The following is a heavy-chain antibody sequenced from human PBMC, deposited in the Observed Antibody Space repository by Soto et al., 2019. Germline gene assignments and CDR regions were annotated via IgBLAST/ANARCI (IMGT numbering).Heavy chain of an antibody. CDR3: LKVSSGWYLYYFDY. J-gene: IGHJ4*02. Sequence: PGRSMRPSCSASGFTFNYYGMQWVRHPPAKGVEYVSAGSSNGGSTYYAASVKGRFTITTDNSKNTLYLQMSSLRAEDTAVYYCLKVSSGWYLYYFDYWGQGTLVTVSS. V-gene: IGHV3-64D*06. CDR1: GFTFNYYG. D-gene: IGHD6-19*01. CDR2: GSSNGGST.